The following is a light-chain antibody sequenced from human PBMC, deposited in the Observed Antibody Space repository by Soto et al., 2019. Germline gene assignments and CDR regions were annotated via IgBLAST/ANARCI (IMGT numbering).Light chain of an antibody. V-gene: IGKV3-20*01. CDR3: QKYGSSPRM. Sequence: IVLTKSPGTLSLAPGERATVSCTASQRVSSGYLAWYQQKPGQAPRLLIYGASNRATDIPDRFSGRGSGTDFTLTISRLEPEDFAVYYCQKYGSSPRMFGQGTKGDIK. J-gene: IGKJ1*01. CDR1: QRVSSGY. CDR2: GAS.